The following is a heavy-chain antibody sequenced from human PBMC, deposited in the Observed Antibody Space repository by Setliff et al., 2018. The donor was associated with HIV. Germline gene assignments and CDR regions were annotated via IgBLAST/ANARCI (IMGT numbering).Heavy chain of an antibody. J-gene: IGHJ4*02. D-gene: IGHD6-19*01. CDR3: ARGDPVAADY. V-gene: IGHV1-8*03. Sequence: ASVKVSCKASGYTFTSYAMHWVRQAPGQRLEWMGWMNPNSGNIGYAQNFQGRLTITRNTSISTAYMELSSLRSEDTAVYYCARGDPVAADYWGQGTLVTVLL. CDR1: GYTFTSYA. CDR2: MNPNSGNI.